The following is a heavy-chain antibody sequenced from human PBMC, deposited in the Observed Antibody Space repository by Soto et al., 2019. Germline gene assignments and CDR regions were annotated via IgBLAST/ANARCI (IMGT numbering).Heavy chain of an antibody. CDR3: VRGFDKADCPYYLDV. V-gene: IGHV3-7*01. CDR1: GFMFSTYW. CDR2: IRQDGGER. D-gene: IGHD2-21*02. Sequence: GGSLRLSCEASGFMFSTYWMSWVRQAPEKGLEWVATIRQDGGERHYVDSVRDRFTISRDNAGSSLYLQMNILRAEDTAVYYCVRGFDKADCPYYLDVWRKAITVTVS. J-gene: IGHJ6*03.